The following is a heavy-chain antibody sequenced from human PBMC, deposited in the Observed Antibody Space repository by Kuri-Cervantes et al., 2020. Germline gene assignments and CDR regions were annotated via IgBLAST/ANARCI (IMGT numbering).Heavy chain of an antibody. V-gene: IGHV3-23*01. CDR1: GFTFSSYA. Sequence: GESLKISCAASGFTFSSYAMSWVRQAPGKGLEWVSYISSSGSTIYYADSVKGRFTISRDNSKNTLYLQMNSLRAEDTAVYYCVRDPRNWAYWGQGTLVTVSS. CDR2: ISSSGSTI. J-gene: IGHJ4*02. CDR3: VRDPRNWAY. D-gene: IGHD7-27*01.